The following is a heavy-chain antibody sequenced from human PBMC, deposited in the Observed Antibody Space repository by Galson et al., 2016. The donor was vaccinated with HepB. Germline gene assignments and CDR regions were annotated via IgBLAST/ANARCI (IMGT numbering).Heavy chain of an antibody. D-gene: IGHD3-3*01. Sequence: SVKVSCKASGYTFTNYNMHWVRQAPGQGLEWMGIINPSAGSTSYAQKFQGRVTMTRDTSTSTVYMELRSLRSDDTAMYYCTRSLTGSYDFWGAIYNYYAMDVWGQGTTVTVS. CDR2: INPSAGST. J-gene: IGHJ6*02. CDR3: TRSLTGSYDFWGAIYNYYAMDV. V-gene: IGHV1-46*01. CDR1: GYTFTNYN.